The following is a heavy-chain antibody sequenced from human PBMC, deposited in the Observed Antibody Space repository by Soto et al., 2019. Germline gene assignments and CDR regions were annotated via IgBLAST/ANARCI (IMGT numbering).Heavy chain of an antibody. CDR1: GGSITTSSYN. D-gene: IGHD3-10*01. V-gene: IGHV4-39*02. CDR3: PRFYGNAFDV. J-gene: IGHJ3*01. CDR2: IYYDGST. Sequence: SETLSLTCSVSGGSITTSSYNWDWIRQPPGKGLEWIGTIYYDGSTSYNPSLKSQVTISVDTSKNHFALKVNSVTAADTAVYCCPRFYGNAFDVWGRGTVVTVSS.